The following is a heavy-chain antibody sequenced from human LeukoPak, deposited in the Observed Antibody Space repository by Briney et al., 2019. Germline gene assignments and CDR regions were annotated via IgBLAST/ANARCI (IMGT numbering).Heavy chain of an antibody. D-gene: IGHD2-2*01. Sequence: SQTLSLTCAISGDSVSSNSVTWNWIRQSPSKGLEWLGRAYYRSTWYNDYAVSVRGRITVNPDTSKNQFSLHLNSVTPEDTAVYYCARRLTQYDCFDPWGQGILVTVSS. CDR1: GDSVSSNSVT. CDR2: AYYRSTWYN. V-gene: IGHV6-1*01. J-gene: IGHJ5*02. CDR3: ARRLTQYDCFDP.